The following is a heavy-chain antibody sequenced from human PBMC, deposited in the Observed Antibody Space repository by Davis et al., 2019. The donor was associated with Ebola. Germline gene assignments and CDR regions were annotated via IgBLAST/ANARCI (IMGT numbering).Heavy chain of an antibody. J-gene: IGHJ3*02. CDR1: GFTFSSYG. CDR2: IWYDGSNK. V-gene: IGHV3-33*08. Sequence: GESLKISCAASGFTFSSYGMHWVRQAPGKGLEWVAVIWYDGSNKYYADSVKGRFTISRDNSKNTLYLQMNSLRDEDTAVYYCADQKNYASDIWGQGTMVTVSS. CDR3: ADQKNYASDI.